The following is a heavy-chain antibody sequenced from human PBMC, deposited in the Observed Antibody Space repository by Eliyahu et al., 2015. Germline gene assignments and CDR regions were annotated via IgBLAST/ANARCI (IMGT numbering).Heavy chain of an antibody. CDR2: IYYSGST. Sequence: QVQLQESGPGLXKPSETLSLTXTVSXGSISSYYWSWIRQPPGKGLEWIGYIYYSGSTNYNPSLKSRVTISVDTSKNQFSLKLSSVTAADTAVYYCARLPHELLLSAFDIWGQGTMVTVSS. CDR3: ARLPHELLLSAFDI. J-gene: IGHJ3*02. CDR1: XGSISSYY. V-gene: IGHV4-59*08. D-gene: IGHD3-10*01.